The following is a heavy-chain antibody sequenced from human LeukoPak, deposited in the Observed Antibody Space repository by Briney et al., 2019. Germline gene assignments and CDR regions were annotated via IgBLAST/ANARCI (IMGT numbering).Heavy chain of an antibody. CDR1: GGTFSSYG. D-gene: IGHD3-16*01. V-gene: IGHV1-69*04. Sequence: VASVKVSCKASGGTFSSYGISWVRQAPGQGLEWMGRIIPILGIANYAQKFQGRVTITADKSTSTAYMELSSLRSEDTAVYYCARSDQGGWFDPWGQGTLVTVSS. J-gene: IGHJ5*02. CDR3: ARSDQGGWFDP. CDR2: IIPILGIA.